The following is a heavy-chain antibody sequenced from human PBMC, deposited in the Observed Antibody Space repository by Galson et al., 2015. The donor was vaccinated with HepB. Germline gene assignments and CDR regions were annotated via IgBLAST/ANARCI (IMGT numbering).Heavy chain of an antibody. CDR2: IDTAGGT. CDR3: ARELGTPGNWYFDL. D-gene: IGHD1-1*01. Sequence: SLRLSCAASGFTFSSHDMHWVRHVTGKGLEWVSGIDTAGGTYYPGSVKGRFTISRENAKNSLYLQMNTLRAGDTAVYYCARELGTPGNWYFDLWGRGTLVTVSS. CDR1: GFTFSSHD. J-gene: IGHJ2*01. V-gene: IGHV3-13*01.